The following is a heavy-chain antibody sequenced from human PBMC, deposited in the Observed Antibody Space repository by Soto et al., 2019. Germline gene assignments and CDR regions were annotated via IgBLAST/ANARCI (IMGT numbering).Heavy chain of an antibody. V-gene: IGHV5-51*01. CDR2: IYPGDSDT. J-gene: IGHJ3*02. CDR3: ARHLRMIPRPGDAFDI. CDR1: GYSFTSYW. D-gene: IGHD3-22*01. Sequence: GESLKISCKGSGYSFTSYWIGWVRQMPGKGLEWMGIIYPGDSDTRYSPSFQGQVTISADKSISTAYLQWSSLKASDTAMYYCARHLRMIPRPGDAFDIWGQGTMVTVSS.